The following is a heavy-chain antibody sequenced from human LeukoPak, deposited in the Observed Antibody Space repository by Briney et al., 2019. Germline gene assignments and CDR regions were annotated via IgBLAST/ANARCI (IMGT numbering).Heavy chain of an antibody. CDR1: GYSFTSYW. J-gene: IGHJ4*02. D-gene: IGHD3-9*01. Sequence: GESLKISCKGSGYSFTSYWIGWVRQAPGKGLEWISAITATSSSTHDADSVQGRFTTSRDNSKNTLYLQMNSLRAEDTAVYYCARDDILTGYYKFDYWGQGTLVTVSS. V-gene: IGHV3-23*01. CDR2: ITATSSST. CDR3: ARDDILTGYYKFDY.